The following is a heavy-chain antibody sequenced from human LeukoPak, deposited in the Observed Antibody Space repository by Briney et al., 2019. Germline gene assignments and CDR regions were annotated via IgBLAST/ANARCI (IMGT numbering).Heavy chain of an antibody. D-gene: IGHD5-12*01. V-gene: IGHV4-38-2*02. CDR3: ARRVDIVATIFDY. CDR1: GYSISSGYY. CDR2: IYHSGST. Sequence: PSETLSLTCTVSGYSISSGYYWGWIRQPPGKGLEWIGSIYHSGSTYYNPSLKSRVTISVDTSKNQFSLKLSSVTAADTAVYYCARRVDIVATIFDYWGQGTLVTVSS. J-gene: IGHJ4*02.